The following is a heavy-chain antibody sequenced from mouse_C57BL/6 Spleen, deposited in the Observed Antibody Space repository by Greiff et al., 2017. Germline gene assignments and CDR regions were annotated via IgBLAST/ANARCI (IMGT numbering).Heavy chain of an antibody. J-gene: IGHJ3*01. CDR2: ISRGSSTI. Sequence: EVKLMESGGGLVKPGGSLKLSCAASGFTFSDYGMHWVRQAPEQGLEWVAYISRGSSTIYYADTVKGRFTISRDNAKNTRFLQMTSLRSEDTARYYCARPTWFAYWGKGTMVTVSA. CDR1: GFTFSDYG. V-gene: IGHV5-17*01. CDR3: ARPTWFAY.